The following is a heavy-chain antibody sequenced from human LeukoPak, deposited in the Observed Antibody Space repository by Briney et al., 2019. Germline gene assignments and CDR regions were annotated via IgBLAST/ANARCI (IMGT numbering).Heavy chain of an antibody. Sequence: GASVKVSFKASVYTFASYDINWGGQASGQGREGMGWMNPNSGNTGYAQTFPGRVTITRNTSISTAYMELSSLRSEDTAVYYCARGSKRVAAILTVYYYYYMDVWGKGTTVTVSS. V-gene: IGHV1-8*03. J-gene: IGHJ6*03. CDR2: MNPNSGNT. D-gene: IGHD2-2*02. CDR1: VYTFASYD. CDR3: ARGSKRVAAILTVYYYYYMDV.